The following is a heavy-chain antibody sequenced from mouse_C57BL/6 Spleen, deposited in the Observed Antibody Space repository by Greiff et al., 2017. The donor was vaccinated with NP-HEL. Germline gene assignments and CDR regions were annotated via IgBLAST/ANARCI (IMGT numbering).Heavy chain of an antibody. D-gene: IGHD2-9*01. J-gene: IGHJ1*03. CDR2: INYDGSST. CDR1: GFTFSDYY. Sequence: EVQVVESEGGLVQPGSSMKLSCTASGFTFSDYYMAWVRQVPEKGLEWVANINYDGSSTYYLDSLKSRFIISRDNAKNILYLQMSSLKSEDTATYYCARAYYGSWYFDVWGTGTTVTVSS. V-gene: IGHV5-16*01. CDR3: ARAYYGSWYFDV.